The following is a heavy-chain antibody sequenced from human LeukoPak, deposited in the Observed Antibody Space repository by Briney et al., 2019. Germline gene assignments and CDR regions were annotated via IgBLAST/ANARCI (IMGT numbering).Heavy chain of an antibody. Sequence: PGGSLRLSCAASGFTFSSHEMNWVRQAPGKGLEWVSYISSSGTTIYYADSVKGRFTISRDNAKNSLYLQMNSLRAEDTAVYYCARGGYCSSSICYSLNAFDIWGQGTTFTVSS. CDR2: ISSSGTTI. D-gene: IGHD2-2*01. V-gene: IGHV3-48*03. CDR3: ARGGYCSSSICYSLNAFDI. J-gene: IGHJ3*02. CDR1: GFTFSSHE.